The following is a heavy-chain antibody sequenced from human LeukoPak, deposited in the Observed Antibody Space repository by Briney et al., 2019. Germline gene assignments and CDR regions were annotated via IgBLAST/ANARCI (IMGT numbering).Heavy chain of an antibody. CDR2: ISAYNGNT. CDR1: GYTFTSYG. D-gene: IGHD3-10*01. V-gene: IGHV1-18*01. Sequence: ASVNVSCKASGYTFTSYGIGWVRQAPGQGLEWMGWISAYNGNTNYAQKLQGRVTMTTDTSTSTAYMELRSLRSDDTAVYYCARDEMVRGVIMRASYYYGMDVWGQGTTVTVSS. J-gene: IGHJ6*02. CDR3: ARDEMVRGVIMRASYYYGMDV.